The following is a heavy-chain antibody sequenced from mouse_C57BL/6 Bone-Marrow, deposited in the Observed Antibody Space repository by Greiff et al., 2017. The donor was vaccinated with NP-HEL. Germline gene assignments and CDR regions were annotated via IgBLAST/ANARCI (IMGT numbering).Heavy chain of an antibody. CDR1: GYTFTSYW. CDR2: IDPNSGGT. CDR3: AILITTVVADYAMDY. J-gene: IGHJ4*01. V-gene: IGHV1-72*01. D-gene: IGHD1-1*01. Sequence: QVQLQQPGAELVKPGASVKLSCKASGYTFTSYWMHWVKQRPGRGLEWIGRIDPNSGGTKYNEKFKSKATLTVDKPSSTAYMQLSSLTSEDSAFYYCAILITTVVADYAMDYWGQGTSVTVSS.